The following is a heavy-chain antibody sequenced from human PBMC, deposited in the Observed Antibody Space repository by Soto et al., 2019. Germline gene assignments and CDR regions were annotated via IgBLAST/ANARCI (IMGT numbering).Heavy chain of an antibody. V-gene: IGHV1-69*13. Sequence: GASVKVSCKASGGTFSSYAISWVRQAPGQGLEWMGGIIPIFGTANYAQKFQGRVTITADESTSTAYMELSSLRSEDTAVYYCARVTDYYDSSGYYSKRYNWFDPWGQGTLVTASS. CDR2: IIPIFGTA. CDR3: ARVTDYYDSSGYYSKRYNWFDP. J-gene: IGHJ5*02. D-gene: IGHD3-22*01. CDR1: GGTFSSYA.